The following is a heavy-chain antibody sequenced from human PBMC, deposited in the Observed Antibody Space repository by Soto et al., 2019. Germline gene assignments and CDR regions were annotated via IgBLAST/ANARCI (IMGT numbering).Heavy chain of an antibody. V-gene: IGHV1-3*04. J-gene: IGHJ4*02. CDR1: GYTFTSSA. D-gene: IGHD6-13*01. Sequence: ASVKVSCKASGYTFTSSAIHWVRQAPGQRLEWMGWVDTGNGNTKYSQKFQGRVTITRDTYANTADMELSSLRSEDTAVYYCARDAKWYPRGVEAQQHEYFDYWGQGTLVTVSS. CDR2: VDTGNGNT. CDR3: ARDAKWYPRGVEAQQHEYFDY.